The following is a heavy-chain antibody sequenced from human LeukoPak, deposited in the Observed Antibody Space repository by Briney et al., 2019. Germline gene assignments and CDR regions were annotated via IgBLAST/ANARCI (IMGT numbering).Heavy chain of an antibody. V-gene: IGHV3-11*01. CDR2: ISSTANKI. CDR3: ARESGYAFGV. J-gene: IGHJ3*01. D-gene: IGHD5-12*01. CDR1: GFTFSDYW. Sequence: GGSLRLSCAASGFTFSDYWMIWIGQAPGKGLEWVSYISSTANKIYYADSVKGRFTISRDNAKNSLYLQMNSLRAEDAAVYYCARESGYAFGVWGQGTMVTVS.